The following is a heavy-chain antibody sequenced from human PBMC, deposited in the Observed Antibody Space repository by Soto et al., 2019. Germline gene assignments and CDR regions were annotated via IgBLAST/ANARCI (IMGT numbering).Heavy chain of an antibody. J-gene: IGHJ5*02. V-gene: IGHV1-18*01. CDR1: GYSFTSYG. Sequence: GESLKISCKGSGYSFTSYGISWVRQAPGQGLEWMGWISAYNGNTNYAQKLQGRVTMTTDTSTSTAYMELRSLRSDDTAVYYCARDLRWFDPWGQGTLVTVSS. CDR2: ISAYNGNT. CDR3: ARDLRWFDP.